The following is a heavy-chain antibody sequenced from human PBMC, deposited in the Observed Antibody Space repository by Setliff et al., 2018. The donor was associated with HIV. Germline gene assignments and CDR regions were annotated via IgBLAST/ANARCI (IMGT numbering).Heavy chain of an antibody. V-gene: IGHV1-2*02. D-gene: IGHD3-10*01. Sequence: ASVKVSCKASGYYFTAYYMHWVRQAPGQGLEWMGWINPNTGGTQYAQKFQGRVTVTKDTSTNTVYMELRSLRCDDTAVYYCARDYYDDSYYSPGIYYYYYMDVWGKGTTVTVS. CDR3: ARDYYDDSYYSPGIYYYYYMDV. J-gene: IGHJ6*03. CDR1: GYYFTAYY. CDR2: INPNTGGT.